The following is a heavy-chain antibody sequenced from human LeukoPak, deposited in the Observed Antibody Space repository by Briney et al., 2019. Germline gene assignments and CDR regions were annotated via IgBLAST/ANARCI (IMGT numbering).Heavy chain of an antibody. CDR1: GFTFSSYG. CDR2: ISSSSSTI. D-gene: IGHD3-10*01. V-gene: IGHV3-48*01. Sequence: PGGSLRLACAPSGFTFSSYGMNWVRQAPGKGLEWVSYISSSSSTIYYADSLKGRFTISRDDAKNSLYLQMNSLRAEDTAVYYCAREVNYYNSGSFYNVPDYWGQGTLVTVSS. CDR3: AREVNYYNSGSFYNVPDY. J-gene: IGHJ4*02.